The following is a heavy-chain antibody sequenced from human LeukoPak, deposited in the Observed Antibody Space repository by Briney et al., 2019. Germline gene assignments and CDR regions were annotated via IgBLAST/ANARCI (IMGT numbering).Heavy chain of an antibody. CDR1: GYTFTIYG. J-gene: IGHJ5*02. V-gene: IGHV1-18*01. D-gene: IGHD1-26*01. Sequence: GASVNVSCKASGYTFTIYGISWVRQAPGQGLEWMGWISAYNGNTNYAQKLQGRVTMTTDTSTSTAYMELRSLRSDDTAVYYCAGYYHPGWFDPWGQGTLVTVSS. CDR3: AGYYHPGWFDP. CDR2: ISAYNGNT.